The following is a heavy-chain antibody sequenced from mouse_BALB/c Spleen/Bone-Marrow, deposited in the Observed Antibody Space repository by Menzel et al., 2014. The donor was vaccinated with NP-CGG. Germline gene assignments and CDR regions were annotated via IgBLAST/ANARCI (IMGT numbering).Heavy chain of an antibody. CDR2: INPSTGYT. CDR1: GYTFTSYW. Sequence: VKLVESGAELANPGASAKMSCKASGYTFTSYWMHWVKQRPGQGLEWIGYINPSTGYTEYNQKFKDKATLTADKSSSPAYMQLSSLTSEDSAVYYCARRGYAMDYWGQGTSVTVSS. CDR3: ARRGYAMDY. V-gene: IGHV1-7*01. J-gene: IGHJ4*01.